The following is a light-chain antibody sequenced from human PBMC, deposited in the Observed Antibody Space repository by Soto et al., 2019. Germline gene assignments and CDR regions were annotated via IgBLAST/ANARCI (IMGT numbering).Light chain of an antibody. CDR2: WAS. Sequence: DIVMTQSPDSLAVSLGERATINCKSSQSLLHSSNYLSWYQQKPGQPPKRLIYWASTREFGVPDRFSGSGSGTDFSLTISSXQAEDVAVYYCHQYYSTPLTFGGGTKVDIK. J-gene: IGKJ4*01. CDR1: QSLLHSSNY. CDR3: HQYYSTPLT. V-gene: IGKV4-1*01.